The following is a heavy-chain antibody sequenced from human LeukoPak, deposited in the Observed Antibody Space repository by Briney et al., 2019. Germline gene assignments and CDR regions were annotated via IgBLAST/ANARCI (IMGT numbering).Heavy chain of an antibody. V-gene: IGHV4-59*01. CDR3: ARVQGTVTKPPDD. CDR2: MHHSGSA. Sequence: SETLSLTYTVSGGSISDYFWSWVRQSPGKGLEWIGFMHHSGSANSNPSLRSRVTISMDTSKNQFSLKMTSVTAADTAVYYCARVQGTVTKPPDDWGQGTLVTVSS. CDR1: GGSISDYF. J-gene: IGHJ4*02. D-gene: IGHD4-17*01.